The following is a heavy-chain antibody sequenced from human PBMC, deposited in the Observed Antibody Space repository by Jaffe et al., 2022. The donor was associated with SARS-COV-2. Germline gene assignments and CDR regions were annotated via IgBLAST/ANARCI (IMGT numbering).Heavy chain of an antibody. CDR1: GFTFSSYG. V-gene: IGHV3-30*18. CDR3: AKDFWSGYTYYYGMDV. D-gene: IGHD3-3*01. J-gene: IGHJ6*02. Sequence: QVQLVESGGGVVQPGRSLRLSCAASGFTFSSYGMHWVRQAPGKGLEWVAVISYDGSNKYYADSVKGRFTISRDNSKNTLYLQMNSLRAEDTAVYYCAKDFWSGYTYYYGMDVWGQGTTVTVSS. CDR2: ISYDGSNK.